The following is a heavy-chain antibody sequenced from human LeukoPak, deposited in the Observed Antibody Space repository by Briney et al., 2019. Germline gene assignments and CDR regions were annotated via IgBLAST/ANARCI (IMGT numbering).Heavy chain of an antibody. D-gene: IGHD3-22*01. CDR2: IYYSGST. J-gene: IGHJ4*02. V-gene: IGHV4-39*01. CDR3: ASSPSGYWWNFDC. Sequence: PSETLSLTCTVSGGSISSNNYYWGWIRQPPGKGLECIGSIYYSGSTYNNPSLKSRVTISVDTTKNQFSLKLTSVTAGDTAVYYCASSPSGYWWNFDCWGQGTLVTVSS. CDR1: GGSISSNNYY.